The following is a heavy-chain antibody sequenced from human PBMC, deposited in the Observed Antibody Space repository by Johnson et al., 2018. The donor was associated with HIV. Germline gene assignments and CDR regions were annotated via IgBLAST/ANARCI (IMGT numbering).Heavy chain of an antibody. CDR3: AKGGQLDAFDI. CDR2: ISYAGSNK. J-gene: IGHJ3*02. Sequence: QVQLLESGGGVVQPGRSLRLSCAASGFTFSSYAMNWVRQAPGKGLEWVAVISYAGSNKYYADSVKGRFTISRDNSKNTLYLQMNSLRAEDTALYYCAKGGQLDAFDIWGQGTMVTVSS. V-gene: IGHV3-30*04. CDR1: GFTFSSYA. D-gene: IGHD6-6*01.